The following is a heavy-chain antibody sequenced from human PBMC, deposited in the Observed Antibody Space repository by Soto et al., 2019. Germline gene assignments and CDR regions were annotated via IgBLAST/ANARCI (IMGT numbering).Heavy chain of an antibody. J-gene: IGHJ5*02. CDR3: ARARYCSGGSCYDPNRNVPNWFDP. CDR2: IIPIFGTA. V-gene: IGHV1-69*12. CDR1: GGTFSSYA. D-gene: IGHD2-15*01. Sequence: QVQLVQSGAELKKPGSSVKVSCKASGGTFSSYAISWVRQAPGQGLEWMGGIIPIFGTANYAQKFQGRVNINADESTSTAYMELSSLRSDDTAVYYCARARYCSGGSCYDPNRNVPNWFDPSGQGTLVTVSS.